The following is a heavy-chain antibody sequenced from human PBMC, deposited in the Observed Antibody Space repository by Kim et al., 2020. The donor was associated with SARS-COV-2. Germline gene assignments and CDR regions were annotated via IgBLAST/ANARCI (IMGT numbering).Heavy chain of an antibody. J-gene: IGHJ4*02. CDR1: GFAFSTYA. V-gene: IGHV3-23*01. CDR2: ISDSGGST. CDR3: TLFDY. Sequence: GGSLRLSCAASGFAFSTYAMSWVRQAPGKGLEWVSAISDSGGSTYYADSVKGRFTISRDNSKNTLFLQMNILRAEDTAVYYCTLFDYWGQGTLVTVSS.